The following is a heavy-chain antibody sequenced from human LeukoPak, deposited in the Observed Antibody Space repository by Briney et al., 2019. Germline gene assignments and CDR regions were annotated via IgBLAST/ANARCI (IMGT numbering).Heavy chain of an antibody. Sequence: ASVKVSCKASGYTFTSYGISWVRQAPGQGLEWMGWISAYNGNTNYAQKLQGRVTMTTDTSTCTAYMELRSLRSDDTAVYYCARHLWMEAVANYDYYYGMDVWGKGTTVTVSS. J-gene: IGHJ6*04. CDR1: GYTFTSYG. D-gene: IGHD6-19*01. V-gene: IGHV1-18*04. CDR3: ARHLWMEAVANYDYYYGMDV. CDR2: ISAYNGNT.